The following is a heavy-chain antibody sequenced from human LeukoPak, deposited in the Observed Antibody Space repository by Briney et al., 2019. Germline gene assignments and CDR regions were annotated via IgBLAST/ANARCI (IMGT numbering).Heavy chain of an antibody. D-gene: IGHD2-2*01. CDR2: INWNGGST. J-gene: IGHJ4*02. CDR3: ARAPITSPFYFDY. Sequence: GGSLRLSCTASGFAFDEHGMSWVCQVPGKGLEWVSGINWNGGSTGYADPLRGRFTISRDNAKNSLYLQMDSLRAEDTALYYCARAPITSPFYFDYWGQGTLVTVSS. V-gene: IGHV3-20*04. CDR1: GFAFDEHG.